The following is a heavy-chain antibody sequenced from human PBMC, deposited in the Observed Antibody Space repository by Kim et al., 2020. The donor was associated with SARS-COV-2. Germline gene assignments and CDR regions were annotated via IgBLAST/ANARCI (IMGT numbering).Heavy chain of an antibody. D-gene: IGHD3-22*01. Sequence: GGSLRLSCAASGFTFSSYWMHWVRQAPGKGLVWVSRINSDGSSTSYADSVKGRFTISRDNAKNTLYLQMNSLRAEDTAVYYCARDSRRTRLLVVVTNYGMDVWGQGTTVTVSS. V-gene: IGHV3-74*01. J-gene: IGHJ6*02. CDR3: ARDSRRTRLLVVVTNYGMDV. CDR1: GFTFSSYW. CDR2: INSDGSST.